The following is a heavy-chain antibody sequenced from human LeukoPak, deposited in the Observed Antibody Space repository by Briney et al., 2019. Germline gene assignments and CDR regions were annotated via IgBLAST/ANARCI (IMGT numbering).Heavy chain of an antibody. D-gene: IGHD2-2*01. Sequence: GGSLRLSCAASGFTCSSYAMSWVRQAPGKGLEWVSAISGGGGSTYYADSVKGRFTISRDNSKNTLYLQMNSLRAEDTAVYYCARNHRRNIVVVPADRPGSEYFQHWGQGTLVTVSS. J-gene: IGHJ1*01. CDR2: ISGGGGST. CDR3: ARNHRRNIVVVPADRPGSEYFQH. CDR1: GFTCSSYA. V-gene: IGHV3-23*01.